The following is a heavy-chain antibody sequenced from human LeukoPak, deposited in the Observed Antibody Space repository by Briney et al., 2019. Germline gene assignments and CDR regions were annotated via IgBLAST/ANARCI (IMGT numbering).Heavy chain of an antibody. CDR3: ARNKIEGQLGGY. Sequence: ASVKVSCKASGYTFTSYYMNWVRQAPGQGLEWVGLINPDSGVSNYAQKLKGRVTITGDTSTSTVYMELSSLTSDDTAVYYCARNKIEGQLGGYWGQGTLVTVSS. D-gene: IGHD3-3*01. J-gene: IGHJ4*02. CDR2: INPDSGVS. V-gene: IGHV1-46*04. CDR1: GYTFTSYY.